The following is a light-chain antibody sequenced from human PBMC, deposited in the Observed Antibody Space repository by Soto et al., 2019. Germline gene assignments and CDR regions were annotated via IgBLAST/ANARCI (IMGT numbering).Light chain of an antibody. J-gene: IGKJ1*01. CDR1: QSVSSGY. V-gene: IGKV3D-20*02. Sequence: EIVLTQSPGTLSLSPGERATLSCRASQSVSSGYLAWYQQKPGQAPRLLMSATSSRATGIPDRFSGSGSGTDFTLTISRLEPEDFALYYCHQRQSWPRTFGQGTKVDIK. CDR3: HQRQSWPRT. CDR2: ATS.